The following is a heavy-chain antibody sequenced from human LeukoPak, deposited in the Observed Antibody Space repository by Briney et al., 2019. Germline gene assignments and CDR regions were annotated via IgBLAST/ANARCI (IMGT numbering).Heavy chain of an antibody. CDR2: ISSSGSTI. V-gene: IGHV3-48*03. CDR3: ARGETGSYELSHFDY. CDR1: GFTFSSYE. J-gene: IGHJ4*02. Sequence: PGGSLRLSCAASGFTFSSYEMNWVRQAPGKGLEWVSYISSSGSTIYYADSVKGRFTISRDNAKNSLYLQMNSLRAEDTAVYYCARGETGSYELSHFDYWGQGTLATVSS. D-gene: IGHD5-18*01.